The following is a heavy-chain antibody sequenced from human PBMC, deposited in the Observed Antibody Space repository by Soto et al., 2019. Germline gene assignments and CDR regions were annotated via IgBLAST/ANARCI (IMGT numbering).Heavy chain of an antibody. Sequence: ASVKVSCKASGYTFTGYYVHCVLESPGQGLEWMGWINPETGGTSYAQKFQGRVTLSGDTSINTAYLELSSLRFDDAAVYFCARERFQVISDGMDVWGQGTTVTVSS. J-gene: IGHJ6*02. CDR3: ARERFQVISDGMDV. V-gene: IGHV1-2*02. D-gene: IGHD2-21*01. CDR1: GYTFTGYY. CDR2: INPETGGT.